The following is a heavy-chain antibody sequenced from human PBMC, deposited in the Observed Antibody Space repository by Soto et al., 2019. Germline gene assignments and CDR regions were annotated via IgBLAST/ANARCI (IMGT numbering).Heavy chain of an antibody. D-gene: IGHD3-22*01. J-gene: IGHJ4*02. Sequence: GESLKISCKGSGYSFTSYWIGWVRQMPGKGPEWMGIIYPGDSDTRYSPSFQGQVTISADKSISTAYLQWSSLKASDTAMYYCARSYYYDSSGYYPFDYWGQGTLVTVSS. CDR1: GYSFTSYW. V-gene: IGHV5-51*01. CDR2: IYPGDSDT. CDR3: ARSYYYDSSGYYPFDY.